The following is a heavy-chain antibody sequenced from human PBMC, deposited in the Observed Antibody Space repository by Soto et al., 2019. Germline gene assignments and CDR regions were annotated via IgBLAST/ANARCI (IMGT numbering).Heavy chain of an antibody. CDR2: ISAYNGNT. Sequence: GASVKVSCKASGYTFTSYGISWVRQAPGQGLEWMGWISAYNGNTNYAQKLQGRVTMTTDTSTSTAYMELNSLRAEDTAVYYCAFGEESRYYYYGMDVWGQGTTVTVSS. V-gene: IGHV1-18*01. CDR1: GYTFTSYG. CDR3: AFGEESRYYYYGMDV. J-gene: IGHJ6*02. D-gene: IGHD3-10*01.